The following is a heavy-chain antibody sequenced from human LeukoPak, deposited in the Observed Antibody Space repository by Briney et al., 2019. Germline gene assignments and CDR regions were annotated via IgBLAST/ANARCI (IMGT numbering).Heavy chain of an antibody. CDR3: AKSGKGKWELRLLNGFDI. J-gene: IGHJ3*02. V-gene: IGHV4-39*07. D-gene: IGHD1-26*01. CDR1: GGSISGSNYY. Sequence: PSETLSLTCIVSGGSISGSNYYWGWIRQPPGKGLEWIGSIHYGGHTYYNPSLKSRVTLSADTSKNQFSLKLSSVTAADTAVYYCAKSGKGKWELRLLNGFDIWGQGTMVTVSS. CDR2: IHYGGHT.